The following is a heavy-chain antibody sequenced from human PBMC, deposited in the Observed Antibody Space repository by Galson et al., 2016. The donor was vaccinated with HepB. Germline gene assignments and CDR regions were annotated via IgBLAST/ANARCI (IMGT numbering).Heavy chain of an antibody. Sequence: TLSLTCAVYGGSISSNNWWSWVRQPPGKGLEWIGEIYRSGITNYYPSLRSRVIISVDKSKNQVSLKLSSVTAADTAVYYCARELYTYGMDVWGQGTTVTVSS. V-gene: IGHV4-4*02. D-gene: IGHD4-11*01. J-gene: IGHJ6*02. CDR3: ARELYTYGMDV. CDR2: IYRSGIT. CDR1: GGSISSNNW.